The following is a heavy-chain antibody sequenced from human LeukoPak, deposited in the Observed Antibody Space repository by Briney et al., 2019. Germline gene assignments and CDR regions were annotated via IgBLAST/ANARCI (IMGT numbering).Heavy chain of an antibody. CDR1: GFTFGSYA. D-gene: IGHD3-16*02. CDR2: IRYDGSNK. CDR3: ASLGLSLTPLDY. Sequence: GGSLRLSCAASGFTFGSYAMHWVRQAPGKGLEWVAFIRYDGSNKYYADSVKGRFTISRDNSKNTLYLQMNSLRAEDTAVYYCASLGLSLTPLDYWGQGTLVTVSS. J-gene: IGHJ4*02. V-gene: IGHV3-30*02.